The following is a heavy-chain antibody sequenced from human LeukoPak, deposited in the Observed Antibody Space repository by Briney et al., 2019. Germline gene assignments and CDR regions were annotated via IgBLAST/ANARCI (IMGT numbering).Heavy chain of an antibody. CDR2: ISNSGTSI. V-gene: IGHV3-48*03. Sequence: PGGSLRLSCEASGFTFNSYEMNWVRQAPGKGLEWISYISNSGTSIYYSDSVKGRFTISRDNAKNSLYLQMNSLRAEDTAVYYCARASNDYGDDYWGQGTLVTVSS. CDR1: GFTFNSYE. J-gene: IGHJ4*02. CDR3: ARASNDYGDDY. D-gene: IGHD4-17*01.